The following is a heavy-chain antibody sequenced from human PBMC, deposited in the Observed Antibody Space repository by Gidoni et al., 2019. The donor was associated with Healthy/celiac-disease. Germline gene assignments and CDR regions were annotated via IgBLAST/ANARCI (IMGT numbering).Heavy chain of an antibody. V-gene: IGHV2-26*01. CDR1: GFSLSTARMG. CDR3: ARTLMTIFGVANYYYYYGMDV. Sequence: QVTLKESGPVLVKPTETLTLTCTVSGFSLSTARMGVSWIRHPPGKALEWLAHSFSNDEKSYSTPLKSRLTISKDTSKSQVVLTMTNMDPVDTATYYCARTLMTIFGVANYYYYYGMDVWGQGTTVTVSS. CDR2: SFSNDEK. D-gene: IGHD3-3*01. J-gene: IGHJ6*02.